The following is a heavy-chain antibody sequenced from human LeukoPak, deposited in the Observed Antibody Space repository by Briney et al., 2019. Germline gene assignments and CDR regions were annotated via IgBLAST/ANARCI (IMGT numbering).Heavy chain of an antibody. CDR2: INHSGST. J-gene: IGHJ4*02. D-gene: IGHD5-18*01. CDR1: GGSISSGDYY. V-gene: IGHV4-39*07. CDR3: ARGFGTALDY. Sequence: SETLSLTCTVSGGSISSGDYYWSWIRQPPGKGLEWIGEINHSGSTNYNPSLKSRVTISVDTSKNQFSLKLSSVTAADTAVYYCARGFGTALDYWGQGTLVTVSS.